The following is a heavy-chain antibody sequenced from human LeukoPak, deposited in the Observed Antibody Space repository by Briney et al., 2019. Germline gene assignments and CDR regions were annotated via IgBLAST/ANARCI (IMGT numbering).Heavy chain of an antibody. D-gene: IGHD6-13*01. J-gene: IGHJ4*02. V-gene: IGHV4-61*02. CDR3: ARVSLGSSWSNFNY. CDR2: IYTSGST. CDR1: GASISSSGGYY. Sequence: SEILSLTCTVSGASISSSGGYYWSWIRQPAGKGLEWIGRIYTSGSTNYNPSLKSRVTISLDSSKNQFSLRLSSVTAADTAVYYCARVSLGSSWSNFNYWGQGTLVTVSS.